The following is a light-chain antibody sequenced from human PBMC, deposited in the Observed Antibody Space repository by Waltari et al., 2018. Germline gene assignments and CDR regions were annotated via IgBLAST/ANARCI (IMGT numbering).Light chain of an antibody. V-gene: IGKV1D-17*01. Sequence: NIQMTQSPSAMSASVGDRVTITCRARQGISYYLAWFQQKPGKVPKHLIYAASSLQSGVPSRFSGSGSGTEFTLTISSLQPEDFATYYCLQHNSYPPLTFGGGTKVEIK. CDR3: LQHNSYPPLT. CDR2: AAS. CDR1: QGISYY. J-gene: IGKJ4*01.